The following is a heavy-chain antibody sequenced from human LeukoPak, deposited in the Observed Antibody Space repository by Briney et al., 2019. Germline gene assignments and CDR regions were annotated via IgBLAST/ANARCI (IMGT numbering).Heavy chain of an antibody. V-gene: IGHV3-33*01. Sequence: GRSLRLSCAASGFTFSSYGMHWVRQAPGKGLKWVAVIWYDGSNKYYADSVKGRFTISRDNSKNTLYLQMNSLRAEDTAVYYCAREFKGNYYGSGKLDYWGQGTLVTVSS. CDR1: GFTFSSYG. CDR3: AREFKGNYYGSGKLDY. D-gene: IGHD3-10*01. J-gene: IGHJ4*02. CDR2: IWYDGSNK.